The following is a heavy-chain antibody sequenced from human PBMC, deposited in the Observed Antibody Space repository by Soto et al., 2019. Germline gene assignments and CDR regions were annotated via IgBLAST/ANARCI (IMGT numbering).Heavy chain of an antibody. CDR2: IYWDDDK. CDR3: AQRLPHSGLGRERGNWFDP. CDR1: GFSLSTTGVG. Sequence: QITLKESGPTLVRPTQTLTLTCTFSGFSLSTTGVGVGWIRQPPGKTLEWLELIYWDDDKRYSPSLKSRHTISKDTSKNEVIRTMTNMDPVDTAIYYFAQRLPHSGLGRERGNWFDPWGQGTLVTVSS. V-gene: IGHV2-5*02. D-gene: IGHD3-16*01. J-gene: IGHJ5*02.